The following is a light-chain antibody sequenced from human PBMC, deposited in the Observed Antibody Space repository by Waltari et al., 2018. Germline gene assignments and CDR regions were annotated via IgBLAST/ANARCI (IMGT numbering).Light chain of an antibody. CDR3: QQSTDYPLT. CDR2: DAS. Sequence: AIQLTPSSSSLSASVGDRVIITCRARQGISSSFVWYQQKPGKPPRLLIYDASSLESEVPSRFSGSGSGTDFTLTVDSLQPEDFAIYYCQQSTDYPLTFGGGTRV. V-gene: IGKV1D-13*01. CDR1: QGISSS. J-gene: IGKJ4*02.